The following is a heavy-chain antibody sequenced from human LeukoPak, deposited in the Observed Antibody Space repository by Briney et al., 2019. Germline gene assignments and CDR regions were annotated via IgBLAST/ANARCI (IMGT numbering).Heavy chain of an antibody. Sequence: ASVKVSCKASGYTFTSYAMHWVRQAPGQRLEWMGWINAGNGNTKYSQKFQGRVTITRDTSASTAYMELSSLRSEDTAVYYCARKDRSSWYYFDYWGQGTLVTVSS. D-gene: IGHD6-13*01. J-gene: IGHJ4*02. CDR1: GYTFTSYA. CDR2: INAGNGNT. V-gene: IGHV1-3*01. CDR3: ARKDRSSWYYFDY.